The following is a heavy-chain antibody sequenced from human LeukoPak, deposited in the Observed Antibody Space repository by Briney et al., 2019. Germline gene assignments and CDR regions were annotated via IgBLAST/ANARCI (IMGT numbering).Heavy chain of an antibody. CDR3: AIAAAGYYFDY. CDR2: ISSNGGST. D-gene: IGHD6-13*01. Sequence: PGGSLRVYCTATGFTFSSYAMHLVRQVEVYGLAYVSAISSNGGSTYYANSVKGRFTISRDNSKNTLYLQMGSLRAEDMAVYYCAIAAAGYYFDYWGQGTLVTVSS. V-gene: IGHV3-64*01. J-gene: IGHJ4*02. CDR1: GFTFSSYA.